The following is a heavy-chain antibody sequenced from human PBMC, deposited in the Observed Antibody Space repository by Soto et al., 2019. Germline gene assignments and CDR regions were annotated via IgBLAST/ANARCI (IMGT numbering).Heavy chain of an antibody. Sequence: EVQLVESGGGVVRPGGSLRLSCAASGFTFDDYGMSWVRQAPGKGLEWVSGINWNGGSTGYADSVKGRFTISRDNAKNALYLQMNSLRAEDTALYHCARQVNYSSSWWGGLGYYYYYMDVWGKGTTVTVSS. CDR3: ARQVNYSSSWWGGLGYYYYYMDV. CDR1: GFTFDDYG. V-gene: IGHV3-20*01. D-gene: IGHD6-13*01. CDR2: INWNGGST. J-gene: IGHJ6*03.